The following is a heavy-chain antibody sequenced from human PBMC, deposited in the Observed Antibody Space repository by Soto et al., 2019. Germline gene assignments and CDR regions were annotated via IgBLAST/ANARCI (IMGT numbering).Heavy chain of an antibody. CDR1: GYSFTSYW. V-gene: IGHV5-10-1*01. J-gene: IGHJ3*02. CDR2: IDPSDSYT. Sequence: GESLKISCKGPGYSFTSYWISWVRQMPGKGLEWMGRIDPSDSYTNYSPSFQGHVTISADKSISTAYLQWSSLKASDTAMYYCASPLRYCSGGSCYGWAFDIWGQGTMVTVSS. CDR3: ASPLRYCSGGSCYGWAFDI. D-gene: IGHD2-15*01.